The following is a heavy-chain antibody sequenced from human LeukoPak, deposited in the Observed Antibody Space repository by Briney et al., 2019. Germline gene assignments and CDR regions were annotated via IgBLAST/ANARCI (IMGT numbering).Heavy chain of an antibody. V-gene: IGHV3-30*18. Sequence: GRSLRLSCAASGFTLSSYGMHWVRQAPGKGLEWVAVISYDGSNKYYADSVKGRFTISRDNSKNTLYLQMNSLRAEDTAVYYCANLLRWEPYWGQGTLVTVSS. J-gene: IGHJ4*02. CDR3: ANLLRWEPY. CDR2: ISYDGSNK. CDR1: GFTLSSYG. D-gene: IGHD4-23*01.